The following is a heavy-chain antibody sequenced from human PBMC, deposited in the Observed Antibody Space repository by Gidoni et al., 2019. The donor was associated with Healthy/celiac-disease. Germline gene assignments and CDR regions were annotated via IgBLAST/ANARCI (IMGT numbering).Heavy chain of an antibody. CDR1: GFTFSSYE. CDR3: ARLGSSWYTGNWYFDL. CDR2: ISSSGSTI. J-gene: IGHJ2*01. V-gene: IGHV3-48*03. Sequence: EVQLVESGGGLVQPGGSLRLSCAASGFTFSSYEMNWVRQAPGKGLEWVSYISSSGSTIYYADSVKGRFTISRDNAKNSLYLQMNSLRAEDTAVYYCARLGSSWYTGNWYFDLWGRGTLVTVSS. D-gene: IGHD6-13*01.